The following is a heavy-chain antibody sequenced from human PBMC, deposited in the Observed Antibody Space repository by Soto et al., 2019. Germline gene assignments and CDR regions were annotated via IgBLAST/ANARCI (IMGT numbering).Heavy chain of an antibody. J-gene: IGHJ5*02. V-gene: IGHV1-2*02. CDR3: ARYCSSTSCQFDP. CDR2: INPNSGAS. Sequence: ASVKVSCKASGYTFTGYYIHWLRQSTGQGLEWMGGINPNSGASNYAQKFQGRVTMTRDTSISTAYMELSRLRSDDTAVYYCARYCSSTSCQFDPWGQGTLVTVSS. CDR1: GYTFTGYY. D-gene: IGHD2-2*01.